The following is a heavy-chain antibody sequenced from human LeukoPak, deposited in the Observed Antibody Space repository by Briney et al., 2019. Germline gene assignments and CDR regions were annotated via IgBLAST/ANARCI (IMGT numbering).Heavy chain of an antibody. V-gene: IGHV3-48*02. J-gene: IGHJ4*02. CDR2: ISSSSSAI. Sequence: PGGSLRLSCAASGFSFSGYSMNWVRQAPGKGLEWVSYISSSSSAIYYADSVKGRFTISRDNAKNSLYLQMNSLRDEDTAVYYCARVGIAVAQFFDYWGQGTLVTVSS. D-gene: IGHD6-19*01. CDR3: ARVGIAVAQFFDY. CDR1: GFSFSGYS.